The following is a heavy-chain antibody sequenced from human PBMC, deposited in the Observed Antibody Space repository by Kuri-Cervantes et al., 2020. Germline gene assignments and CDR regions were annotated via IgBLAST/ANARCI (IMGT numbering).Heavy chain of an antibody. CDR2: VNHSGDT. CDR1: GGSLTGYF. D-gene: IGHD5-24*01. J-gene: IGHJ5*02. Sequence: GSLRLSCDVYGGSLTGYFWTWIRQSPGKGLEWIGEVNHSGDTNYNSSLKSRVTISADTSENQFSLMLTSVTAADTAIYYCARTRDAYNYRRGDAFDPWGQGSLVTVSS. CDR3: ARTRDAYNYRRGDAFDP. V-gene: IGHV4-34*01.